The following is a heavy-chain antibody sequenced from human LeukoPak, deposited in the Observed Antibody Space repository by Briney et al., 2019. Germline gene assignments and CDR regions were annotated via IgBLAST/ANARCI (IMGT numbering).Heavy chain of an antibody. CDR1: GFTFSSYG. CDR3: AKGGYDQQTYYYYYGMDV. V-gene: IGHV3-30*18. J-gene: IGHJ6*04. D-gene: IGHD5-12*01. Sequence: PGRSLRLSCAASGFTFSSYGMHWVRQAPGKGLEWVAVISYDGSNKYYADSVKGRFTISRDNSKNTLYLQMNSLRAEDTAVHYCAKGGYDQQTYYYYYGMDVWGKGTTVTVSS. CDR2: ISYDGSNK.